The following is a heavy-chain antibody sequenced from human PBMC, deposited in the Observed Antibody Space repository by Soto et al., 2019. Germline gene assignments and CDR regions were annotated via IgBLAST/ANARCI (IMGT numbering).Heavy chain of an antibody. CDR2: FIPIFGTA. CDR1: GGTFTSYA. J-gene: IGHJ4*02. D-gene: IGHD6-13*01. CDR3: ARVSGAPIDSSSWYYFDY. V-gene: IGHV1-69*13. Sequence: SVKVSCKASGGTFTSYATSWVRQPPGKGLEWMGGFIPIFGTANYAQKFQGRVTITAGESTSTAYMELSSLRSEDTAVYYCARVSGAPIDSSSWYYFDYWGQGTLVTVSS.